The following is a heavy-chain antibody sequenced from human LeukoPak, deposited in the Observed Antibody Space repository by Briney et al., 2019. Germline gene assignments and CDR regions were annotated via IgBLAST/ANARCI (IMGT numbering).Heavy chain of an antibody. V-gene: IGHV3-74*01. CDR3: AKDYPRYCSGGSCYSEGSVFDY. CDR2: INADGSST. J-gene: IGHJ4*02. Sequence: GGSLRLSCAASGITFSSSWMQWVRQAPGKGLVWVSRINADGSSTTYADSVKGRFTISRDNSKNTLYLQMNSLRAEDTAVYYCAKDYPRYCSGGSCYSEGSVFDYWGQGTLVTVSS. D-gene: IGHD2-15*01. CDR1: GITFSSSW.